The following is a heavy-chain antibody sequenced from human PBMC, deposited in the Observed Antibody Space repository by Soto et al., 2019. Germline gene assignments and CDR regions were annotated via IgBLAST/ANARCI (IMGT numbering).Heavy chain of an antibody. V-gene: IGHV4-34*01. D-gene: IGHD2-2*01. CDR2: IHPSGST. CDR3: ARGKSSRYKFSTRNLSAYGTHV. J-gene: IGHJ6*02. CDR1: SGSLSDHY. Sequence: SETLSLACAVFSGSLSDHYWTWVRQSPGKGLEWIGEIHPSGSTDSSASLKSRVTLSLDTSTSQFSLQVTSVTAADTGVYYCARGKSSRYKFSTRNLSAYGTHVRG.